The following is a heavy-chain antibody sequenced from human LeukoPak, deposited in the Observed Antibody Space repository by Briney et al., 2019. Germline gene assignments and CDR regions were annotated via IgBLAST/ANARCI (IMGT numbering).Heavy chain of an antibody. CDR1: GFTFSSYT. CDR2: ISSSSSTI. V-gene: IGHV3-48*02. J-gene: IGHJ4*02. CDR3: ARYVDTTMLT. D-gene: IGHD5-18*01. Sequence: GGSLRLSCAASGFTFSSYTMDWVRQAPGKGLEWVSYISSSSSTIYYADSVKGRFTISRDNAKNSLYLQMNSLRDEDTAVYYCARYVDTTMLTWGQGTLVTVSS.